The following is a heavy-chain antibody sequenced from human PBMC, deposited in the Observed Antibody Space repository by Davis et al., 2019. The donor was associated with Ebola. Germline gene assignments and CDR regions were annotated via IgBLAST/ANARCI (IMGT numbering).Heavy chain of an antibody. V-gene: IGHV3-7*03. D-gene: IGHD3-3*01. CDR2: IKQDGSEK. J-gene: IGHJ6*03. CDR3: AREDFWSGYFYYYYYMDV. CDR1: GFTFSSYW. Sequence: PGGSLRLSCAASGFTFSSYWMSWVRQAPGKGLEWVANIKQDGSEKYYVDSVKGRFTISRDNAKNSLYLQMNSLRAEDTAVYYCAREDFWSGYFYYYYYMDVWGKGTTVTVSS.